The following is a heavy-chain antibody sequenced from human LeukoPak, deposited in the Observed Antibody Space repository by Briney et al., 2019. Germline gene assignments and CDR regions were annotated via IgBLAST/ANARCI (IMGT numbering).Heavy chain of an antibody. CDR3: ARDYRGAVVTLDS. CDR1: GGSISSSNYF. V-gene: IGHV4-39*07. CDR2: ISYSGST. J-gene: IGHJ4*02. Sequence: SETLSLTCTVSGGSISSSNYFWGWIRQPPGGGLEWIRAISYSGSTYHNPSLKSRVTMSVDTSKNQFSLRLRSVTAADTAVYYCARDYRGAVVTLDSWGQGTLVTVSS. D-gene: IGHD4-23*01.